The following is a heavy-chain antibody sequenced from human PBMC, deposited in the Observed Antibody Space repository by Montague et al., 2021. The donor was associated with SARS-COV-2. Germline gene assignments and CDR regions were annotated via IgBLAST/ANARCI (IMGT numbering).Heavy chain of an antibody. Sequence: SETLSLTCTVSSGSISNYYWSWIRQPPGKGLEWIGYVYSSGSTNYNPSLEGRVTMSVDTSKNQFSLKLISVTAADTAVYYCARVRYGDGWTFDYWGQGTLVTVSS. D-gene: IGHD5-24*01. CDR3: ARVRYGDGWTFDY. CDR2: VYSSGST. V-gene: IGHV4-59*13. CDR1: SGSISNYY. J-gene: IGHJ4*02.